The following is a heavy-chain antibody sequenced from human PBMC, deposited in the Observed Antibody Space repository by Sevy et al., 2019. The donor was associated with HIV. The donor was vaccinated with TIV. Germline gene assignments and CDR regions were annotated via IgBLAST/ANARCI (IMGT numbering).Heavy chain of an antibody. CDR3: ARSLGNYPGNWFDP. CDR2: ISAYNGNT. D-gene: IGHD4-4*01. V-gene: IGHV1-18*01. Sequence: ASVKVSCKASGYTFTSYGISWVRQAPGQGLEWMGWISAYNGNTNYAQKLQGRVTMTTDTSTSTAYMELRSLGSDDTAVYYCARSLGNYPGNWFDPWGQGTLVTVSS. J-gene: IGHJ5*02. CDR1: GYTFTSYG.